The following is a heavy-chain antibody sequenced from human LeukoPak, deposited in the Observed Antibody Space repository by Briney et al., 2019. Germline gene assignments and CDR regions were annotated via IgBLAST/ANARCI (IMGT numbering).Heavy chain of an antibody. J-gene: IGHJ6*03. D-gene: IGHD5-18*01. CDR3: ARDAGYSYNYYYYMDV. V-gene: IGHV1-69*13. CDR1: GGTFSSYA. CDR2: IIPIFGTA. Sequence: SVKVSFKASGGTFSSYAISWVRQAPGQGLEWMGGIIPIFGTANYAQKFQGRVTITADESTSTAYMELSSLRSEDTAVYYCARDAGYSYNYYYYMDVWGKGTTVTVSS.